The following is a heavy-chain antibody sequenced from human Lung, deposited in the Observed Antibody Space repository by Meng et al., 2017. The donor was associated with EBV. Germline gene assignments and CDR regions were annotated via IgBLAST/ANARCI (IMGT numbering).Heavy chain of an antibody. CDR3: GRDQGRQLINH. CDR1: GDSISSDIW. D-gene: IGHD1-1*01. Sequence: QGKLQEPGPGLVKPAGTLSLTCTVSGDSISSDIWWSWVRQPPGKGLEWIGEVYHRGDTNYNPSLRSRVVISVDRSKNQFSLNLSSVTAADTAVYYCGRDQGRQLINHWGQGTLVTVSS. J-gene: IGHJ4*02. V-gene: IGHV4-4*02. CDR2: VYHRGDT.